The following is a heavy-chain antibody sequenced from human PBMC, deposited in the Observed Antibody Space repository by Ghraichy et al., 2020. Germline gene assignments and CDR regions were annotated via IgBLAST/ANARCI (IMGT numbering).Heavy chain of an antibody. CDR3: ARVRYGSGNYYFYYSGMDV. CDR1: GGSITGTVYY. V-gene: IGHV4-39*01. Sequence: SETLSLTCTVSGGSITGTVYYWGWVRQPPVKGLEWFGAIHYRGSTQYNPSLKSRVTISADTSQNQFSLQLNSVTAADTAVYYCARVRYGSGNYYFYYSGMDVCGQGSTVTVSS. D-gene: IGHD3-10*01. J-gene: IGHJ6*02. CDR2: IHYRGST.